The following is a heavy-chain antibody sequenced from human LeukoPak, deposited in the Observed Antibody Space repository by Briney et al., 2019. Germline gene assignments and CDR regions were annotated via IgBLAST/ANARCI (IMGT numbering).Heavy chain of an antibody. CDR3: ARDPYSSSWSYGMDV. D-gene: IGHD6-13*01. V-gene: IGHV3-7*05. CDR1: GFTFSNYW. J-gene: IGHJ6*02. CDR2: IKQDGSET. Sequence: PGGSLRLSCTASGFTFSNYWMSWVRQTPEKGLEWVANIKQDGSETVYVDSVKGRFTISRDNAQTSLYLQMSSLRAEATAVYYCARDPYSSSWSYGMDVWGQGTTVTVSS.